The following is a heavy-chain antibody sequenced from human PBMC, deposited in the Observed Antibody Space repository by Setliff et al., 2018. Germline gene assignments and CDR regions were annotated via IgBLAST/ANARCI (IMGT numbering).Heavy chain of an antibody. CDR1: GVSSSSHY. J-gene: IGHJ4*02. Sequence: SETLSLTCTVSGVSSSSHYWSWIRQPPGKGLEWIGYIHYSGTTNYNPSLKSRVTLSLDTAKNQFSLELRAVTAAYTALYYCARENGYCSGGACYFMFDYWGQGTLVTVSS. D-gene: IGHD2-15*01. V-gene: IGHV4-59*11. CDR2: IHYSGTT. CDR3: ARENGYCSGGACYFMFDY.